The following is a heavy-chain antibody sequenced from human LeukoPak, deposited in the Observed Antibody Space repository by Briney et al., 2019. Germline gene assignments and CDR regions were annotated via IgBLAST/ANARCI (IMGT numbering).Heavy chain of an antibody. CDR2: INHSGST. CDR1: GGSFSGYY. D-gene: IGHD3-3*01. J-gene: IGHJ4*02. CDR3: ARGPRMTTIFGVVIMGLDY. V-gene: IGHV4-34*01. Sequence: SETLSLTCAVYGGSFSGYYRSWIRQPPGKGLEWIGEINHSGSTNYNPSLKSRVTISVDTSKNQFSLKLSSVTAADTAVYYCARGPRMTTIFGVVIMGLDYWGQGTLVTVSS.